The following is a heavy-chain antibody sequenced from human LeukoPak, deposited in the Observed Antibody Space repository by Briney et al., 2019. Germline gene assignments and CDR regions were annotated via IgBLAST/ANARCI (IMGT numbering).Heavy chain of an antibody. V-gene: IGHV4-4*07. D-gene: IGHD3-10*01. J-gene: IGHJ4*02. Sequence: SETLSLTCTISGDPIGSYFWSWIRQPAGKGLEWIGRISASGSTYYSPSLKSRVSMSVDKSKDQFSLNLTSLSAADTAIYCCARDEVYGELYYWGQGTLVSVSS. CDR2: ISASGST. CDR1: GDPIGSYF. CDR3: ARDEVYGELYY.